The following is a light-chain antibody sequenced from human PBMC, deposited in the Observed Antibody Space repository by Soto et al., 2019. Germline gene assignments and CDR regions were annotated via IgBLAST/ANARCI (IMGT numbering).Light chain of an antibody. CDR1: SRDGGGYNY. Sequence: QSVLTQPASVSGSPGQSIAVSCTGTSRDGGGYNYVSWYQQHPGKAPKLMIYDVSNRPSGVSNRFSGSKSGNTASLTISGLQAEDEADYYCTSYASSSTYVFGTGTKVNVL. CDR2: DVS. V-gene: IGLV2-14*01. CDR3: TSYASSSTYV. J-gene: IGLJ1*01.